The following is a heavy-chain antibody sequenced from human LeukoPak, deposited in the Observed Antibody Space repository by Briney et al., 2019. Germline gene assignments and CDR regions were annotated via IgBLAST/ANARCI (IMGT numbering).Heavy chain of an antibody. CDR3: ATIAAAGRGWFDP. V-gene: IGHV4-59*01. CDR1: GGSISSYY. J-gene: IGHJ5*02. CDR2: IYYSGST. D-gene: IGHD6-13*01. Sequence: SETPSLTCTVSGGSISSYYWSWIRQPPGKGLEWIGYIYYSGSTNYNPSLKSRVTISVDTSKNQFSLKLSSVTAADTAVYYCATIAAAGRGWFDPWGQGTLVTVSS.